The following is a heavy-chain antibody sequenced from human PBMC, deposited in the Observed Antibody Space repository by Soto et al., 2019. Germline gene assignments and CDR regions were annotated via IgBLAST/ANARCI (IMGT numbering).Heavy chain of an antibody. CDR1: GFTFSSYA. CDR3: VKDLHSATTCLLDV. J-gene: IGHJ6*02. V-gene: IGHV3-23*01. CDR2: ISGSGGST. Sequence: GGSLRLSCAASGFTFSSYAMSWVRQAPGKGLEWVSAISGSGGSTYYADSVKGRFTISRDDSKNTLYLQMSSLRTDDSAVYYCVKDLHSATTCLLDVWGQGTTVTVSS.